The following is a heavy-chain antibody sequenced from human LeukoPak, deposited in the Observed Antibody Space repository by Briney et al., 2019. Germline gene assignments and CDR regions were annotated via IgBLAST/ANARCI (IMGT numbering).Heavy chain of an antibody. CDR3: TGSIVSGARVDY. CDR2: ISGSGGST. Sequence: GGTLRLSCAASGFTFSSYGMSWVRQAPGKGLEWVSAISGSGGSTYYADSVKGRFTISRDNSKNTLYLQMNSLKTEDTAVYYCTGSIVSGARVDYWGQGTLVTVSS. D-gene: IGHD1-26*01. V-gene: IGHV3-23*01. CDR1: GFTFSSYG. J-gene: IGHJ4*02.